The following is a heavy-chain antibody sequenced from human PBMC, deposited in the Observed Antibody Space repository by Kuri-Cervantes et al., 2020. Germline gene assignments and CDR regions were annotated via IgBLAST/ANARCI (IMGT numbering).Heavy chain of an antibody. V-gene: IGHV3-30*14. J-gene: IGHJ4*02. CDR1: GFTFSYYY. Sequence: GGSLRLSCAASGFTFSYYYMSGVRQAPGKGLEWVAVISYDGSNKYYADSVKGWFTISRDNSKDTLYLQMNSLRAEDTAVYYCARAGEAHTSGWNFDSWGQGTLVTVSS. CDR2: ISYDGSNK. D-gene: IGHD6-19*01. CDR3: ARAGEAHTSGWNFDS.